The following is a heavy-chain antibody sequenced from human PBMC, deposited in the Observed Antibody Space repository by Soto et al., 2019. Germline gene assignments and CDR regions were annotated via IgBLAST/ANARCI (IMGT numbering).Heavy chain of an antibody. CDR3: ARAQYSSSSPNWFDP. V-gene: IGHV4-34*01. CDR2: INHSGST. D-gene: IGHD6-6*01. CDR1: GGSFSGYY. J-gene: IGHJ5*02. Sequence: SLTCAVYGGSFSGYYWSWIRQPPGKGLEWIGEINHSGSTNYNPSLKSRVTISVDTSKNQFSLKLSSVTAADTAVYYCARAQYSSSSPNWFDPWGQGTLVTVSS.